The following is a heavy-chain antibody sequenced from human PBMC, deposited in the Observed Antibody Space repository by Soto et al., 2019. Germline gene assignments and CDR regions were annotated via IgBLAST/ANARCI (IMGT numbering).Heavy chain of an antibody. V-gene: IGHV3-13*01. CDR3: ARGDSSGYYSPHFDY. CDR2: IGTAGDT. CDR1: GFTFSSYD. Sequence: GGSLRLSSAASGFTFSSYDMHWVRQATGKGLEWVSAIGTAGDTYYPGSVKGRFTISRENAKNSLYLQMNSLRAEDTAVYYCARGDSSGYYSPHFDYWGQGTLVTVSS. D-gene: IGHD3-22*01. J-gene: IGHJ4*02.